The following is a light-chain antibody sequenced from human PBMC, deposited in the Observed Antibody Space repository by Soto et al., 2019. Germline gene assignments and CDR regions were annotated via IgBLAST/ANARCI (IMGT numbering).Light chain of an antibody. CDR1: QGVGSN. CDR3: QQSNNWPKT. CDR2: DAS. Sequence: EIVMTHSPDILSVSPGETATLSCRASQGVGSNLAWYQQKPGQAPRLLISDASTRAAGLPARFSGSGSGTEFTLTISSLQSEDFAVYYCQQSNNWPKTFGQGTKVDIK. V-gene: IGKV3-15*01. J-gene: IGKJ1*01.